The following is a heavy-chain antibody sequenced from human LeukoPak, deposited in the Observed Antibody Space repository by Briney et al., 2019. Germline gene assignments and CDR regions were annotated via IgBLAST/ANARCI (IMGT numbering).Heavy chain of an antibody. D-gene: IGHD6-13*01. CDR3: SNLRGSSSQYFHH. Sequence: GGSLRLSCAASGFGFINAWMSWVRQAPGKGLEWVGRITSKIDGGTTDYAATVKGRFTISRDDSKDTLYLQMDSLQTEDTAVYDCSNLRGSSSQYFHHWGQGTLVTVSS. CDR2: ITSKIDGGTT. J-gene: IGHJ1*01. V-gene: IGHV3-15*01. CDR1: GFGFINAW.